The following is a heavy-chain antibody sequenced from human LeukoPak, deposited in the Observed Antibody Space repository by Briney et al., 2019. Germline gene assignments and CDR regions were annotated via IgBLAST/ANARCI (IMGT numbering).Heavy chain of an antibody. CDR2: IKQDGSEK. V-gene: IGHV3-7*01. J-gene: IGHJ5*02. CDR1: GFTFSSYA. D-gene: IGHD5-18*01. Sequence: GGSLRLSCAASGFTFSSYAMSWVRQAPGKGLEWVANIKQDGSEKYYVDSVKGRFTISRDNAKNSLYLQMNSLRAEDTAVYYCARGGQLWGLESWFDPWGQGTLVTVSS. CDR3: ARGGQLWGLESWFDP.